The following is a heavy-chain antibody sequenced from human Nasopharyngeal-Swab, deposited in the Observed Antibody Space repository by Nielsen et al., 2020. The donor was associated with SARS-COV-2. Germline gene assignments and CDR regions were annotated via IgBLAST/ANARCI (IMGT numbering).Heavy chain of an antibody. CDR3: ARHSSLLTDV. Sequence: ASVKVSCKASGYTFTTSYMHWVRQAPGQGLEWMGIINPSGGSTNYAQKFQGRVTMTRDTSTSTVYMELSSLRSEDTAVYYCARHSSLLTDVWGKGTTVTVSS. V-gene: IGHV1-46*01. CDR2: INPSGGST. J-gene: IGHJ6*04. CDR1: GYTFTTSY. D-gene: IGHD3-22*01.